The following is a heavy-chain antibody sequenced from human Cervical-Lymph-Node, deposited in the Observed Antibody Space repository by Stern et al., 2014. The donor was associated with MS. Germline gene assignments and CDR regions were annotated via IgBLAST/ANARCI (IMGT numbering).Heavy chain of an antibody. CDR1: GYPFSRYA. V-gene: IGHV1-3*01. CDR2: IHAGNGNT. D-gene: IGHD1-26*01. CDR3: ATDSGTYAFDI. Sequence: QVQLVQSGAEVKKPGASVKVSCKTSGYPFSRYAMHWVRQAPGQRPEWMGWIHAGNGNTKYSEKFQGRVTMTRDTSASTAYMELSSLRSEDTAVYYCATDSGTYAFDIWGQGTMVIVSS. J-gene: IGHJ3*02.